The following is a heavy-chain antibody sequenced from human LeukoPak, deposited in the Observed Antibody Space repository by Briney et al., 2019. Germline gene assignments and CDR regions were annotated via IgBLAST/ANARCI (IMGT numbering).Heavy chain of an antibody. CDR2: IYYSGST. V-gene: IGHV4-39*01. Sequence: SETLSHTCTVSDGSISSSSYYWGWIRQPPGKGLEWIGSIYYSGSTYYNPSLKSRVTISVDTSKNQFSLKLSSVTAADTAVYYCARRGIYSGYFDYWGQGTLVTVSS. J-gene: IGHJ4*02. CDR1: DGSISSSSYY. D-gene: IGHD1-26*01. CDR3: ARRGIYSGYFDY.